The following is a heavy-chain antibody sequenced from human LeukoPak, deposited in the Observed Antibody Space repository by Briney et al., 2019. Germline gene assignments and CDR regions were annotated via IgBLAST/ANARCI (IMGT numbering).Heavy chain of an antibody. CDR1: GGSISPYY. CDR2: IYYSGST. J-gene: IGHJ6*03. D-gene: IGHD3-3*02. V-gene: IGHV4-59*01. Sequence: SETLSLTCTVSGGSISPYYWSWIRQPPGKGLEWIGYIYYSGSTNYNPSLKSRVTISVDTSKNQFSLKLSSVTAADTTVYYCARAFYPGYYSYMAVWGKGTTVTVSS. CDR3: ARAFYPGYYSYMAV.